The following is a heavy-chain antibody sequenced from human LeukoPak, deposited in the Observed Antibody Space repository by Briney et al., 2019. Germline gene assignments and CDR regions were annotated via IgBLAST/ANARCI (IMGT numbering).Heavy chain of an antibody. J-gene: IGHJ5*02. V-gene: IGHV4-38-2*02. CDR3: ARWGWGVTGVSYPTNWFDP. D-gene: IGHD2-21*02. CDR1: GYSISSGYF. Sequence: SETLSLTCTVSGYSISSGYFWGWIRQPPGKGLEWIGTIYHSGSTYYNASLESRVTISVDTSKNQFSLKLSSVTAADTAVYYCARWGWGVTGVSYPTNWFDPWGQGTLVTVSS. CDR2: IYHSGST.